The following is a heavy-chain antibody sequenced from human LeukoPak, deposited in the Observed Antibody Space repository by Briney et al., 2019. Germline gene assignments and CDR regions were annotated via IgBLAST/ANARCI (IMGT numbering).Heavy chain of an antibody. V-gene: IGHV3-21*01. CDR1: GFTFSSYS. Sequence: GGSLRLSCAASGFTFSSYSMNWVRQAPGKGREGVSSISSSSSYIYYADSVTGRFTISRDNAKNSLYLQMNSLRAEDTAVYYCARETQEYDILTGYYYYYGMDVWGQGTTVTVSS. CDR3: ARETQEYDILTGYYYYYGMDV. CDR2: ISSSSSYI. D-gene: IGHD3-9*01. J-gene: IGHJ6*01.